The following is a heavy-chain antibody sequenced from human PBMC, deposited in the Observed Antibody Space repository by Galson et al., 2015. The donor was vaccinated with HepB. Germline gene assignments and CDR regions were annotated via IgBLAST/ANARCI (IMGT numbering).Heavy chain of an antibody. Sequence: SVKVSCKASGYTFTSYAMNWVRQAPGQGLEWMGWINTNTGNTTYAQGFTGRFVFSLDNSVSTAYLQISSLKAEDTAVYYCARGGSGNYYNVPFDYWGQGTLVAVSS. CDR2: INTNTGNT. J-gene: IGHJ4*02. D-gene: IGHD3-10*01. CDR3: ARGGSGNYYNVPFDY. CDR1: GYTFTSYA. V-gene: IGHV7-4-1*02.